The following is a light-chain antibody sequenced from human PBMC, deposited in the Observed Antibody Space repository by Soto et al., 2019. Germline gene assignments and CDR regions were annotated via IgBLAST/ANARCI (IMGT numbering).Light chain of an antibody. CDR2: GNS. CDR3: QSYDSSLSGYV. J-gene: IGLJ1*01. Sequence: QSVLTQPPSVSGAPGQRVTISCTWSSSNIGAGYDVHWYQQLPGTAPKLLIYGNSNRPSGVPDRFSGSKSGTSASLAINGLQAEDEADYYCQSYDSSLSGYVFGTGTKLTVL. V-gene: IGLV1-40*01. CDR1: SSNIGAGYD.